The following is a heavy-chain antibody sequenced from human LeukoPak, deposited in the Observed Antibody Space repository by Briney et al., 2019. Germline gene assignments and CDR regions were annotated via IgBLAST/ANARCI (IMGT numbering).Heavy chain of an antibody. CDR2: IRYDGSNK. J-gene: IGHJ6*03. Sequence: PGGSLRLSCAASGFTFSSYGVHWVRQAPGKGLEWVAFIRYDGSNKYYADSVKGRFTISRDNSKNTLYLQMNSLRAEDTAVYYCAKVGYQLPPYYYYYYMDVWGKATTVTVSS. CDR1: GFTFSSYG. CDR3: AKVGYQLPPYYYYYYMDV. V-gene: IGHV3-30*02. D-gene: IGHD2-2*01.